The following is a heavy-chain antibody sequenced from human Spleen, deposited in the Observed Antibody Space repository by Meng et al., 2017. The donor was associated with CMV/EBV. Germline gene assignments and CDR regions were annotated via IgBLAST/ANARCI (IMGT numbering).Heavy chain of an antibody. CDR2: IKQDGSEK. Sequence: GESLKISCAASGFTFSSYWMSWVRQAPGKGLEWVANIKQDGSEKYYVDSVKGRFTISRDNSKNTLYLQMNSLRAEDTAVYYCARDYLIPVTYDYYGMDVWGQGTPVTVSS. V-gene: IGHV3-7*01. CDR1: GFTFSSYW. CDR3: ARDYLIPVTYDYYGMDV. J-gene: IGHJ6*02. D-gene: IGHD4-11*01.